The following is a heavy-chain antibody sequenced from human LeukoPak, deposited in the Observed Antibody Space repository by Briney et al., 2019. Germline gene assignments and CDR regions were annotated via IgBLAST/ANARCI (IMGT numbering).Heavy chain of an antibody. CDR3: AREGDYYDSSGYRRRDLDY. Sequence: SETLSLTCTVSGYSISSGYYWGWIRQPPGMGLEWIGSIYHSGRTYYNPSLKSRVTISVDTSNNQFFLKLNSVTAADTAVYYCAREGDYYDSSGYRRRDLDYWGQGTLVTVSS. CDR1: GYSISSGYY. V-gene: IGHV4-38-2*02. CDR2: IYHSGRT. J-gene: IGHJ4*02. D-gene: IGHD3-22*01.